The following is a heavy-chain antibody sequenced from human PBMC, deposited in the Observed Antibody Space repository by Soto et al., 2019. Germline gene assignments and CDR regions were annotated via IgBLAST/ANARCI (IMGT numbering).Heavy chain of an antibody. J-gene: IGHJ4*02. CDR1: GYTFSSYE. CDR2: ISSSGSTI. CDR3: ARLYDSSGPLGY. D-gene: IGHD3-22*01. Sequence: EAQLVESGGGLVQPGGSLRLSCAASGYTFSSYEMNWVRQAPGKGLEWVSYISSSGSTIYYADSVKGRFTISRDNAKNSLYLQMNSLRAEDTAVYYCARLYDSSGPLGYWGQGTLVTVSS. V-gene: IGHV3-48*03.